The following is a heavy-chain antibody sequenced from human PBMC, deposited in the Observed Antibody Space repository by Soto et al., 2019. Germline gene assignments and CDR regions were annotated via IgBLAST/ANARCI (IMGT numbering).Heavy chain of an antibody. CDR3: ARCSTGGTFDY. D-gene: IGHD2-2*01. V-gene: IGHV4-39*01. CDR2: IYYSGST. Sequence: SETLSLTCTVSGGSISSSSYYWGWIRQPPGKGLEWIGSIYYSGSTYYNPSLKSRVTISVDTSKNQFSLKLSSVTAADTAVYYCARCSTGGTFDYWGQGTLVTVSS. CDR1: GGSISSSSYY. J-gene: IGHJ4*02.